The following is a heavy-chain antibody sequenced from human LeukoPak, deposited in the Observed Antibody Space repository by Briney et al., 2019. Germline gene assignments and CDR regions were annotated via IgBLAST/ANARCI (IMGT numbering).Heavy chain of an antibody. V-gene: IGHV3-11*01. CDR1: GFTFSDYY. CDR3: ASRRSNRDSGSEDY. CDR2: ISSSGSTI. D-gene: IGHD1-26*01. J-gene: IGHJ4*02. Sequence: GGSLRLSCAASGFTFSDYYMSWIRQAPGKGLEWVSYISSSGSTIYYADSVKGRFTISRDNAKNSLYLQMNSLRAEDTAVYHCASRRSNRDSGSEDYWGQGTLVTVSS.